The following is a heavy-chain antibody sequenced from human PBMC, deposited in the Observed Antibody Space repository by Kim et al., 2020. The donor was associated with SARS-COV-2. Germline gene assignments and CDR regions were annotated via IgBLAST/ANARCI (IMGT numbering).Heavy chain of an antibody. V-gene: IGHV4-59*08. CDR3: AGSYYDSSGYYSLDY. CDR1: GGSISSYY. CDR2: IYYSGST. Sequence: SETLSLTCTVSGGSISSYYWSWIRQPPGKGLEWIGYIYYSGSTNYNPSLKSRVTISVDTSKNQFSLKLSSVTAADTAVYYCAGSYYDSSGYYSLDYWGQGTLVTVSS. D-gene: IGHD3-22*01. J-gene: IGHJ4*02.